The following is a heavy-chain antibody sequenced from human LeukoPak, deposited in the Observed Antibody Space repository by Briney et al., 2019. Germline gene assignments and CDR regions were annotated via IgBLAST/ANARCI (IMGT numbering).Heavy chain of an antibody. V-gene: IGHV3-23*01. CDR3: ARDRSWLRDLDY. CDR1: GFTFSSYG. Sequence: PGGSLRLSCAASGFTFSSYGMSWVRQAPGKGLEWVSTISGRDSNTYYADSVTGRFTISRDNSKNTLYLQMNSLRGEDTAVYFCARDRSWLRDLDYWGQGTLVTVSS. CDR2: ISGRDSNT. J-gene: IGHJ4*02. D-gene: IGHD5-24*01.